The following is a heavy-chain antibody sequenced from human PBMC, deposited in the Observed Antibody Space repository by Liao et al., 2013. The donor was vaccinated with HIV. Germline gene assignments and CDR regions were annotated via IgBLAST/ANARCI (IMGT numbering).Heavy chain of an antibody. CDR1: RVSIRSYY. V-gene: IGHV4-59*08. Sequence: VQLQESGPGLVKPSETLSLSCAVSRVSIRSYYWSWIRQPPGKGLEWIGYIHYSGDTKYNPSLKSRVTISLDTSNSHLSLRLTSVTAADTAVYYCARAGVVQDVFHIWGQGTMVTVSS. D-gene: IGHD3-3*01. CDR2: IHYSGDT. CDR3: ARAGVVQDVFHI. J-gene: IGHJ3*02.